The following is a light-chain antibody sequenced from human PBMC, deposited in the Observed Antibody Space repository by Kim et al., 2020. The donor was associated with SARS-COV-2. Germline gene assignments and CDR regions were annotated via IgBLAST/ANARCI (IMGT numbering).Light chain of an antibody. V-gene: IGLV6-57*03. CDR3: QSYDSSRV. Sequence: PGKTVTISCTRSSCSIASNYVQWYQQRPGSAPTTVIYEDNQRPSGVPDRFSGSIDSSSNSASLTISGLKTEDEADYYCQSYDSSRVFGGGTQLTVL. CDR1: SCSIASNY. CDR2: EDN. J-gene: IGLJ3*02.